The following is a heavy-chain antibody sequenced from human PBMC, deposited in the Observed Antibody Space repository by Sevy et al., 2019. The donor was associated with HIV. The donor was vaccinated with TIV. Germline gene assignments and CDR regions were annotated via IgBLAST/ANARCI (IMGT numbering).Heavy chain of an antibody. CDR3: ARWTMAISMIRGEFDS. Sequence: SETLSLTCSVSGGSISNSAYYWGRIRQPPGKGLEWIGNIYYIGNTYYKPSLKSRVTISVDTSKNQFSLQLSSVTAADTAVYYCARWTMAISMIRGEFDSWGQGTLVTVSS. D-gene: IGHD3-10*01. J-gene: IGHJ5*01. CDR1: GGSISNSAYY. V-gene: IGHV4-39*01. CDR2: IYYIGNT.